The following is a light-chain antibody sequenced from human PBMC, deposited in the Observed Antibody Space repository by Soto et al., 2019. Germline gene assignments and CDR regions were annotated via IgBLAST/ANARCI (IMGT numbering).Light chain of an antibody. CDR3: QQRYRTPYT. CDR2: DAS. CDR1: QGISTY. Sequence: DIQMTQSPSSLSASVGDRVTITCRASQGISTYLVWYQQRQGRAPKLLIYDASSLLSGVPSRFSGSGSGTEFTLTISSLQPEDFATYYCQQRYRTPYTFGQGTKLETK. V-gene: IGKV1-39*01. J-gene: IGKJ2*01.